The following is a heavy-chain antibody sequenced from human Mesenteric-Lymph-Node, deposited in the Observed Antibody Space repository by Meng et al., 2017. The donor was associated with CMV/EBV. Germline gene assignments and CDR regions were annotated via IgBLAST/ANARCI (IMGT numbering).Heavy chain of an antibody. V-gene: IGHV1-2*02. Sequence: SCKAAGYTFTGYYIRWGRQAPGQGLEWMGWINPNSGGTNYAQKFQDKVTMTRDTSISTAYMELSRLKSDDTAVYYCAREGQEGEHYWGQGTLVTVSS. CDR3: AREGQEGEHY. D-gene: IGHD3-16*01. J-gene: IGHJ4*02. CDR1: GYTFTGYY. CDR2: INPNSGGT.